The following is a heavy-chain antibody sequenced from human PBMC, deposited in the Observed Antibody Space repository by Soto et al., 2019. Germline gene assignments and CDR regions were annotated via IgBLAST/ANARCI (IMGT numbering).Heavy chain of an antibody. CDR1: GFTFSSYA. CDR3: AKSAAGTDYYYYMDV. CDR2: ISGSGGST. D-gene: IGHD6-13*01. Sequence: PGGSLRLSCAASGFTFSSYAMSWVRQAPGKGLEWVSAISGSGGSTYYADSVKGRFPISRDNSKNTLYLQMNSLRAEDTAVYYCAKSAAGTDYYYYMDVWGKGTTVTVSS. V-gene: IGHV3-23*01. J-gene: IGHJ6*03.